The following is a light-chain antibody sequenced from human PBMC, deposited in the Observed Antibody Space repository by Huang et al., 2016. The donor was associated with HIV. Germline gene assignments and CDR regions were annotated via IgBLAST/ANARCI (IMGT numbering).Light chain of an antibody. CDR1: QNIDIY. CDR2: TAS. CDR3: LQSYSMFRT. Sequence: ETQMTQSPSSLSASVGDTGTITCRASQNIDIYLNWYQQRPGKAPKLLIYTASSLQTGVPSRFSGSGSGTDFTLTIDSLQPEDFATYYCLQSYSMFRTFGQGTKLDFK. J-gene: IGKJ2*01. V-gene: IGKV1-39*01.